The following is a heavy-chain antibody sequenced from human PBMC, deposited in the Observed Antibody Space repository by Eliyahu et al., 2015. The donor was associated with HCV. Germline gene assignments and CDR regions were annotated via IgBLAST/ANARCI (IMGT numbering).Heavy chain of an antibody. D-gene: IGHD6-19*01. Sequence: EVQLVESGGGLVQPGGSLKLSCAASGFTFSGSAVHWVRQTSGKGLEWIGRMRSKTNNYATAYAASVKGRFAISRDDSKHTAYLQMNSLKAEDTAMYYCSSSDYSSGWWNYWGQGTLVTVSS. CDR3: SSSDYSSGWWNY. CDR2: MRSKTNNYAT. V-gene: IGHV3-73*01. J-gene: IGHJ4*02. CDR1: GFTFSGSA.